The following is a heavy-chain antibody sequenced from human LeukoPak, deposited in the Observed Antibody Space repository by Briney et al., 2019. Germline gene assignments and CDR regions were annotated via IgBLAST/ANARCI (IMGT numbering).Heavy chain of an antibody. CDR3: AKAPPAATNYYYGMDV. V-gene: IGHV3-23*01. D-gene: IGHD2-15*01. J-gene: IGHJ6*02. CDR1: GFTFNNYA. CDR2: VSGRGDST. Sequence: PGGSLRLSCAASGFTFNNYAMTWVRQAPGKGLEWVSAVSGRGDSTYYADSVKGRFTISRDNSKNILYLQMNSLRAEDTAVYHCAKAPPAATNYYYGMDVWGQGTTVTVSS.